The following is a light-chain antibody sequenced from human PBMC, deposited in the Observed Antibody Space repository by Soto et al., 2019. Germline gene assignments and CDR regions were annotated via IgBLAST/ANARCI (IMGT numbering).Light chain of an antibody. CDR1: QSISNY. CDR3: HQSYNTPLT. J-gene: IGKJ4*01. CDR2: AAS. Sequence: DIQMTQSPSSLSASVGDRVTITCRASQSISNYLNWYQQKPGKAPKLLIYAASSLQSVVPSRFSGSGSGTDFTLTISSLQPEDFATYYCHQSYNTPLTFGGGTKVEIK. V-gene: IGKV1-39*01.